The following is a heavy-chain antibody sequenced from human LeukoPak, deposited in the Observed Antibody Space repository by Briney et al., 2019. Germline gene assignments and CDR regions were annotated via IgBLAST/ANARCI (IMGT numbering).Heavy chain of an antibody. V-gene: IGHV3-48*04. CDR3: ARDAYGSWYIDF. Sequence: QSGGSLRLSCAASGFTFNTYSMDWVRQAPGKGLEWVSYISSSSTIYYADSVKGRFTISRDNAKNSPYLQMNSLRAEDTAVYYCARDAYGSWYIDFWGQGSLVTVSS. CDR2: ISSSSTI. J-gene: IGHJ4*02. D-gene: IGHD6-13*01. CDR1: GFTFNTYS.